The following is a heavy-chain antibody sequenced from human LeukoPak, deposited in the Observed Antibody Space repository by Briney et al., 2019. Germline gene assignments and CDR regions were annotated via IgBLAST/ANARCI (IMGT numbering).Heavy chain of an antibody. V-gene: IGHV1-69*13. CDR1: GGTFSSYD. CDR3: ASQSHISMIRGVINFGY. Sequence: GASVRVSCKASGGTFSSYDIRWVRQAPGQGLEWMGGIIPVFDTANYAQKFQGRVTITADESTNTAYMELSSLRFEDTAVYYCASQSHISMIRGVINFGYWGQGTLVTVSS. J-gene: IGHJ4*02. CDR2: IIPVFDTA. D-gene: IGHD3-10*01.